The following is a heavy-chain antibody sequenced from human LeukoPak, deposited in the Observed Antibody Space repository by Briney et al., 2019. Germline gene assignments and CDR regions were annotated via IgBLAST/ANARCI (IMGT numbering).Heavy chain of an antibody. J-gene: IGHJ4*02. V-gene: IGHV3-7*01. CDR1: GFRFGDYW. CDR3: ARVGAWDLQRVFAY. D-gene: IGHD1-26*01. CDR2: IKQDGAEK. Sequence: PGGSLRPSCAASGFRFGDYWMTWARHVPGKGLEWVANIKQDGAEKHYAESVEGRFIISRDNAKNSLYLEMDSLKVEDTAVYYCARVGAWDLQRVFAYWRQGTLVTVSS.